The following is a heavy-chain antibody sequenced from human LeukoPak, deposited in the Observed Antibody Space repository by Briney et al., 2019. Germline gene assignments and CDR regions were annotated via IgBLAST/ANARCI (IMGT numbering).Heavy chain of an antibody. D-gene: IGHD6-19*01. CDR2: ISAYNGNT. CDR1: GYTFTSYG. CDR3: ARVRSRGGWDVHYMDV. J-gene: IGHJ6*03. Sequence: ASVKVSCKASGYTFTSYGISWVRQAPGQGLEWMGWISAYNGNTNYAQKLQGRVTMTTDTSTSTAYMELRSLRSDDTALYYCARVRSRGGWDVHYMDVWGKGTTVTISS. V-gene: IGHV1-18*01.